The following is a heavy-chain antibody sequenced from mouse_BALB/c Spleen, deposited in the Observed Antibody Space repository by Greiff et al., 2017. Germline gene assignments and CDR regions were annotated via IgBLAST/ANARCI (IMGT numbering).Heavy chain of an antibody. CDR3: ARFYYDYDGFAY. D-gene: IGHD2-4*01. Sequence: EVKVVESGGGLVQPGGSRKLSCAASGFTFSSFGMHWVRQAPEKGLEWVAYISSGSSTIYYADTVKGRFTISRDNPKNTLFLQMTSLRSEDTAMYYCARFYYDYDGFAYWGQGTLVTVSA. CDR1: GFTFSSFG. V-gene: IGHV5-17*02. J-gene: IGHJ3*01. CDR2: ISSGSSTI.